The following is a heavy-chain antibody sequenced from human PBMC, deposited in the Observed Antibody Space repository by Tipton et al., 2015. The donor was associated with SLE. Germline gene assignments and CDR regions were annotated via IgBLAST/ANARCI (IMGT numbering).Heavy chain of an antibody. CDR3: VKENHFDGLEM. J-gene: IGHJ3*02. CDR2: IKQDGTEK. CDR1: GFTFSIYW. V-gene: IGHV3-7*03. D-gene: IGHD2/OR15-2a*01. Sequence: SLRLSCAASGFTFSIYWMSWVRQAPGKGLEWVANIKQDGTEKDYVDSVKGRFTISRDNAKNSLYLQMNSLRLADTATYYCVKENHFDGLEMWGQGTVVTVSS.